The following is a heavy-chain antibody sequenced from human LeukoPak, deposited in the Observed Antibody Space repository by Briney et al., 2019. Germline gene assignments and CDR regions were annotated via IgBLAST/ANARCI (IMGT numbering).Heavy chain of an antibody. Sequence: RGGSLKISCKGSGYYFTSYWIGGVRQMPGKGLEWMGIIYPGDSDTRYSPSFQGQVTISADKSISTAYLQWSSLKASDTAMYYCARLLAAAGLYYFDYWGQGTLVTVSS. CDR1: GYYFTSYW. V-gene: IGHV5-51*01. CDR2: IYPGDSDT. J-gene: IGHJ4*02. D-gene: IGHD6-13*01. CDR3: ARLLAAAGLYYFDY.